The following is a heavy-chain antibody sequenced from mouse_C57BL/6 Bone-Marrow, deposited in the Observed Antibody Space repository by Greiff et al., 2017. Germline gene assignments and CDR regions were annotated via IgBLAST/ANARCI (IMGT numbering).Heavy chain of an antibody. CDR3: APYGGSYWYFDV. J-gene: IGHJ1*03. CDR2: IYPGSGST. D-gene: IGHD1-1*01. CDR1: GYTFTSYW. V-gene: IGHV1-55*01. Sequence: QVQLQQPGAELVKPGASVKMSCKASGYTFTSYWITWVKQRPGQGLEWIGDIYPGSGSTNYNEKFKSKATLTVDTSSSTAYMQLSSLTSEDSAVYYGAPYGGSYWYFDVWGTGTTVTVSS.